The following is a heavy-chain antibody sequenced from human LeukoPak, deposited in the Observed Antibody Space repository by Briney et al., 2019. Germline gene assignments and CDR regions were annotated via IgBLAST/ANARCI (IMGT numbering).Heavy chain of an antibody. CDR1: GYTLTELS. Sequence: ASVKVSCKVSGYTLTELSMHWVRQAPGKGLEWMGGFDPEDGETIYAQKFQGRVTMTEDTSTDTAYMELSSLRSEDTAVYYCAAIRFLEWLPSPSDAFDIWGQGTMVTVSS. J-gene: IGHJ3*02. V-gene: IGHV1-24*01. CDR3: AAIRFLEWLPSPSDAFDI. CDR2: FDPEDGET. D-gene: IGHD3-3*01.